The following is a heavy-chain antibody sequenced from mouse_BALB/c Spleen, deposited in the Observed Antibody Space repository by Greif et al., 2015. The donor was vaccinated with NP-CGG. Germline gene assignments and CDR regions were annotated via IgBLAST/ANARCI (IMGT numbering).Heavy chain of an antibody. CDR1: GISITTGNYR. Sequence: VQLQQSGPGLVKPSQTVSLTCTVTGISITTGNYRWSWIRQFSGNKLEWIGYIYYSGTITYNPSLTSRTTITRDTSKNQFFLEMNSLTAEDTATYYCARYGYDYFDYWGQGTTLTVSS. V-gene: IGHV3-5*02. CDR3: ARYGYDYFDY. D-gene: IGHD2-2*01. J-gene: IGHJ2*01. CDR2: IYYSGTI.